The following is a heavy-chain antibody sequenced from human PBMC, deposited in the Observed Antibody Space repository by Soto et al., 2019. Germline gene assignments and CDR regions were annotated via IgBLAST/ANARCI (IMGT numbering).Heavy chain of an antibody. CDR1: GYTFLDYG. J-gene: IGHJ4*02. V-gene: IGHV1-18*01. CDR3: AKARGYGYRFDH. D-gene: IGHD3-16*01. CDR2: IQTDTGHP. Sequence: QVQLVPSGPEVKKPGASVKVSCKASGYTFLDYGINWVRQSPGQGLEWMGGIQTDTGHPNVAQKFEDRVTMTTDTSTGTAYMELRSLRSGDTATYYCAKARGYGYRFDHWGQGTLVTVSS.